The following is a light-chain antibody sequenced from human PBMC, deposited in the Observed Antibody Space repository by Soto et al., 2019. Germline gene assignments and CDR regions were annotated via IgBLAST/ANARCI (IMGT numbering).Light chain of an antibody. CDR3: QHTNNFHFT. J-gene: IGKJ5*01. CDR1: QGIRND. V-gene: IGKV1-6*01. CDR2: TAS. Sequence: AIQMTQSPSSLSASVGDRVTITCRASQGIRNDLGWYQQEPGKAPKLLIYTASRLQTGVPPRFSGSGSGTDFTLTINSLQPEDFATYYCQHTNNFHFTFGQGTRLEIK.